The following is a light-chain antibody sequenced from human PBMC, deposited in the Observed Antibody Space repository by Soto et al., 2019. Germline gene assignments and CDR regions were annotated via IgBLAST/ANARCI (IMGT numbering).Light chain of an antibody. V-gene: IGKV3-15*01. CDR1: QSVSSN. CDR2: GAS. CDR3: QQRTST. J-gene: IGKJ5*01. Sequence: EIVMTQSPATLSVSPGERVTLSCRASQSVSSNLAWYQQKHGQAPRLLIHGASTRATGVPAWFGGSGSGTDYTLTISSLEPEGFAVYYCQQRTSTFGQGTRLGIK.